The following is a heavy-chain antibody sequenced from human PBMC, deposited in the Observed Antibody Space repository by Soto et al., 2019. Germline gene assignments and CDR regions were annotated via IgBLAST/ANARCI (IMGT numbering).Heavy chain of an antibody. V-gene: IGHV3-23*01. CDR3: AKDIGAASAGTFFGFDY. J-gene: IGHJ4*02. CDR2: ISGSGGST. D-gene: IGHD6-13*01. CDR1: GFTFSSYA. Sequence: GGSLRLSCAASGFTFSSYAMSWVRQAPGKGLEWVSAISGSGGSTYYADSVKGRFTISRDNSKNSLYLQMNSLRAEDTAFYYCAKDIGAASAGTFFGFDYWGRGTLVTVSS.